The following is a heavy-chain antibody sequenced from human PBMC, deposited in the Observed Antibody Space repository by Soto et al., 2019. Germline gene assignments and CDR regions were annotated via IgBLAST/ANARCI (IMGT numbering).Heavy chain of an antibody. Sequence: GGSLRLSCAASGFTFSSYAMSWVRQAPGKGLEWVSAISGSGGSTYYADSVKGRFTISRDNSKNTLYLQMNSLRAEDTAVYYCAKAREAVAYYDSSGYLDYFDYWGQGTLVTVSS. CDR1: GFTFSSYA. CDR3: AKAREAVAYYDSSGYLDYFDY. D-gene: IGHD3-22*01. V-gene: IGHV3-23*01. CDR2: ISGSGGST. J-gene: IGHJ4*02.